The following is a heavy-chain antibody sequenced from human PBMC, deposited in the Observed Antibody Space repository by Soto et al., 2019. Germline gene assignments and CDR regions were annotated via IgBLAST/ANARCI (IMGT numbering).Heavy chain of an antibody. CDR1: GGSFSGYY. V-gene: IGHV4-34*01. D-gene: IGHD3-16*01. CDR3: ASSGGGRHYFRYYYGMDV. J-gene: IGHJ6*02. Sequence: SETLSLTCAVYGGSFSGYYWSWIRQPPGKGLECIGEINHSGSTNYNPSLKSRVTISVDTSKNQFSLKLSSVTAADTAVYYCASSGGGRHYFRYYYGMDVWGQGTTVTVSS. CDR2: INHSGST.